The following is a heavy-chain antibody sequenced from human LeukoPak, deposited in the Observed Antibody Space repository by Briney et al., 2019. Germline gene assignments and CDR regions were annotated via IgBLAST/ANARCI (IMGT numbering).Heavy chain of an antibody. CDR2: MNPNSGNT. D-gene: IGHD2-2*01. V-gene: IGHV1-8*01. CDR3: ARGRVRCSSTSCYLGPYYYYYGMDV. Sequence: ASVKVSCKASGYTFTSYDINWVRQATGQGLEWMGWMNPNSGNTGYAQKFQGRVTTTRNTSISTAYMELSSLRSEDTAVYYCARGRVRCSSTSCYLGPYYYYYGMDVWGQGTTVTVSS. J-gene: IGHJ6*02. CDR1: GYTFTSYD.